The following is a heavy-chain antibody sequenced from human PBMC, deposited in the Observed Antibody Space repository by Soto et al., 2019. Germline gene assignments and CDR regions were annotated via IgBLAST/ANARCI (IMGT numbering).Heavy chain of an antibody. V-gene: IGHV1-24*01. CDR2: FDPEYGKT. D-gene: IGHD2-2*01. Sequence: GASVKVSCKVSGNTLTELSMHWVRQAPGKGLEWMGGFDPEYGKTIYSQKFRGRVTMTKVTSIGTAYMELSSLLSEDTAVYYCARVPQGGRHLGSCSGTSCSDFDYWGQGTLVTVSS. CDR1: GNTLTELS. J-gene: IGHJ4*02. CDR3: ARVPQGGRHLGSCSGTSCSDFDY.